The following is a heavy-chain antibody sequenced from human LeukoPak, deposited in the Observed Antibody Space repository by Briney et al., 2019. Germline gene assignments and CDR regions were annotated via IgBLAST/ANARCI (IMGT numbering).Heavy chain of an antibody. Sequence: VASVKVSCKASGYTFTSYGISWVRQAPGQGLEWMGWISAYNGNTNYAQKLQGRVTMTTDTSTSTAYMELSSLRSEDTAVYYCAREGYCSGARCELDSWGQGTLVTVSS. D-gene: IGHD2-15*01. CDR3: AREGYCSGARCELDS. CDR2: ISAYNGNT. J-gene: IGHJ4*02. CDR1: GYTFTSYG. V-gene: IGHV1-18*01.